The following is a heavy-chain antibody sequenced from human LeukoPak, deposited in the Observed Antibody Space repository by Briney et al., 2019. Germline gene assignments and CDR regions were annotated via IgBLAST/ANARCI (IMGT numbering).Heavy chain of an antibody. CDR3: AKDPLVPAALLFDY. CDR2: IYSGGST. V-gene: IGHV3-53*05. Sequence: GGSLRLSCAASGFTVSSNYMSWVRQAPGKGLEWVSVIYSGGSTYYADSVKGRFTISRDNSKNTLYLQMNSLRAEDTAVYYCAKDPLVPAALLFDYWGQGTLVTLSS. CDR1: GFTVSSNY. J-gene: IGHJ4*02. D-gene: IGHD2-2*01.